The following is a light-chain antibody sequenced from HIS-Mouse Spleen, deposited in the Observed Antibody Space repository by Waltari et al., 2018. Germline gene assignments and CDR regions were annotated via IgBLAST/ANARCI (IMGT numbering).Light chain of an antibody. CDR1: SPNIGNTY. J-gene: IGLJ3*02. V-gene: IGLV1-51*01. Sequence: QSVLTQPPSVSAAPGQKVTISCSGSSPNIGNTYVSWYQQLPVTAPKLLIYDNHTRPSGIPDRFSGSKSGTSATLGITGLQTGDEADYYCGTWDSSLSAWVFGGGTKLTVL. CDR3: GTWDSSLSAWV. CDR2: DNH.